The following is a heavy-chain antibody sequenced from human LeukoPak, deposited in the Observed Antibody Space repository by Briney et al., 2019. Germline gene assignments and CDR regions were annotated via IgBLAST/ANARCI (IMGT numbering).Heavy chain of an antibody. Sequence: GGSLRLSCAASGFSFSNYWMTWVRQAPGKGLEWVANINQDGSGEYYVDSVKGRFTISRDNAKNSLFLQMNSLRVEDTAVYYCARLVVVTGVDAFDIWGQGTMVTVSS. CDR1: GFSFSNYW. CDR2: INQDGSGE. J-gene: IGHJ3*02. D-gene: IGHD2-21*02. CDR3: ARLVVVTGVDAFDI. V-gene: IGHV3-7*01.